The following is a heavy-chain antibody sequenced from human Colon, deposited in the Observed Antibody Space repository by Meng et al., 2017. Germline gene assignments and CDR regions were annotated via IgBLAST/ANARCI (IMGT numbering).Heavy chain of an antibody. V-gene: IGHV4-4*02. D-gene: IGHD2-2*01. CDR1: GGSINSSNW. CDR3: SRGVVAGAMVWFDP. CDR2: IYHGGNT. Sequence: VQLQESGSGLVKPSGTLSLTCAVSGGSINSSNWWLWVRQPPGKGLEWLGEIYHGGNTNYNPSLKSRVTLSLDKSKNQFSLRLTSVTAADTAMYYCSRGVVAGAMVWFDPWGPGTLVTVSS. J-gene: IGHJ5*02.